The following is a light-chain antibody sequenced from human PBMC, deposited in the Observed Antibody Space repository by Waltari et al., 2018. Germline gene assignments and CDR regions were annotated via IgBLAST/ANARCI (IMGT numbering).Light chain of an antibody. CDR1: STDVGGFNY. Sequence: QSALTQPASVSGSPGQSITISCTGSSTDVGGFNYVSWYQQYPNQPPQVIIFDVSNRPSGISNRFSGSKSGNTASLTISSLQAGDEADYYCSSYTSSALWVFGGGTKLTVL. CDR3: SSYTSSALWV. J-gene: IGLJ3*02. CDR2: DVS. V-gene: IGLV2-14*01.